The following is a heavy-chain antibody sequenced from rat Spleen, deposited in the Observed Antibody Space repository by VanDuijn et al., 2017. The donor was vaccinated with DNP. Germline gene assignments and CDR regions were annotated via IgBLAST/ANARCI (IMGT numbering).Heavy chain of an antibody. Sequence: EVQLVESGGGLVQPGRSMKLSCAASGFTFTNYYMAWVRQTPTKGLEWVAAISPVGTNIYSRDSVKGRFTISRDNTKSTLYLQMNSLRSEDMATYYCVRWNSGHFDYWGQGVMVTVSS. CDR2: ISPVGTNI. D-gene: IGHD4-3*01. CDR1: GFTFTNYY. J-gene: IGHJ2*01. V-gene: IGHV5-25*01. CDR3: VRWNSGHFDY.